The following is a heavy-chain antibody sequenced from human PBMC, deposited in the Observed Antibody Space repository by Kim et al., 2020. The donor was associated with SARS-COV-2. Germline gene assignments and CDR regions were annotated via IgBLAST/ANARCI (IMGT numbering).Heavy chain of an antibody. Sequence: SETLSLTCAVYGGSFSGYYWSWIRQPPGKGLEWIGEINHSGSTNYNPSLKSRVTISVDTSKNQFSLKLSSVTAADTAVYYCARGSKGKQPARVPALFDYYYYYYMDVWGKGTTVTVSS. V-gene: IGHV4-34*01. CDR3: ARGSKGKQPARVPALFDYYYYYYMDV. CDR1: GGSFSGYY. J-gene: IGHJ6*03. CDR2: INHSGST. D-gene: IGHD2-2*01.